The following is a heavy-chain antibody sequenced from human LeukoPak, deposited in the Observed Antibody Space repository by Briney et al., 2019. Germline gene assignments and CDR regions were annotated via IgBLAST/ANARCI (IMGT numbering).Heavy chain of an antibody. J-gene: IGHJ3*02. CDR3: AGSGSPGHDVFDI. CDR1: GYTFTSYD. Sequence: ASVKVSCKASGYTFTSYDINWVLQATGQGLEWMGWMNPNSGNTGYAQKFQGRVTMTRNTSISTAYMELSSLRSEDTAVYYCAGSGSPGHDVFDIWGQGTMVTVSS. V-gene: IGHV1-8*01. CDR2: MNPNSGNT. D-gene: IGHD1-26*01.